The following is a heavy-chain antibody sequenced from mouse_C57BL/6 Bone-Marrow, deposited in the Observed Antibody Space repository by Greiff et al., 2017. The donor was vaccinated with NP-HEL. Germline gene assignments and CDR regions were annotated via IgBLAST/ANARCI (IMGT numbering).Heavy chain of an antibody. Sequence: EVMLVESEGGLVQPGSSMKLSCTASGFTFSDYYMAWVRQVPEKGLEWVANINYDGSSTYYLDSLKSRFIISRDNAKNILYLQMSSLKSEDTATYYCARLYDPGVYYAMDYWGQGTSVTVSS. J-gene: IGHJ4*01. D-gene: IGHD2-3*01. CDR1: GFTFSDYY. CDR2: INYDGSST. CDR3: ARLYDPGVYYAMDY. V-gene: IGHV5-16*01.